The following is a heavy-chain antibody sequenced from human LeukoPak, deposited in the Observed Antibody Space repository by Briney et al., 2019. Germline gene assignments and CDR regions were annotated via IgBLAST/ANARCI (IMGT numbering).Heavy chain of an antibody. J-gene: IGHJ4*02. D-gene: IGHD6-13*01. Sequence: GGSLRPSCAASGFTFSSYSMNWVRQAPGKGLEWVSSISSSSSYIYYADSVKGRFTISRDNAKNSLYLQMNSLRAEDTAVYYCARDSEWAAAAVDYWGQGTLVTVSS. CDR1: GFTFSSYS. CDR3: ARDSEWAAAAVDY. CDR2: ISSSSSYI. V-gene: IGHV3-21*01.